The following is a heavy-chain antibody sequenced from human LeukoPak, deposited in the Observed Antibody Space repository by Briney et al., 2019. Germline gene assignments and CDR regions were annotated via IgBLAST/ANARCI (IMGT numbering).Heavy chain of an antibody. Sequence: GSSVKVSCKASGGTFSSYAISWVRQAPGQGLEWMGGIIPIFGTANYAQKFQGRVTITTDESTSTAYMELSSLRSEDTAVYYCARGGRYCSSTSCQKSWFDPWGQGTLVTVSS. CDR2: IIPIFGTA. V-gene: IGHV1-69*05. CDR3: ARGGRYCSSTSCQKSWFDP. J-gene: IGHJ5*02. CDR1: GGTFSSYA. D-gene: IGHD2-2*01.